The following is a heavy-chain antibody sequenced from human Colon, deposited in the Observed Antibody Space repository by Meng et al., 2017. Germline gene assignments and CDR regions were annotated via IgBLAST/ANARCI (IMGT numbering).Heavy chain of an antibody. V-gene: IGHV4-61*01. J-gene: IGHJ5*02. D-gene: IGHD5-12*01. Sequence: VPLQESGPGLVRPSETLSLTCTVSVGSVISNSYYWSWIRQPPGKGLEWIGFIYYSGSTNYNPSLKSRVTISVDTSKNQFSLKVSSVTAADTAVYYCARDSGYDKNWFDPWGQGTLVTVSS. CDR1: VGSVISNSYY. CDR3: ARDSGYDKNWFDP. CDR2: IYYSGST.